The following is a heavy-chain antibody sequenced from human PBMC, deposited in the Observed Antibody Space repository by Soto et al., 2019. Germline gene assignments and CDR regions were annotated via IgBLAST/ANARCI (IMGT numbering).Heavy chain of an antibody. CDR1: GFTFDDYA. V-gene: IGHV3-9*01. J-gene: IGHJ4*02. Sequence: GGSLRLSCAASGFTFDDYAMHWVRQAPGKGLEWVSGISWNSGSIGYADSVKGRFTISRDNAKNSLYLQMNSLRAEDTALYYCARAAIVRGGGGGGPPNYWGQGTLVTVSS. CDR2: ISWNSGSI. D-gene: IGHD3-10*01. CDR3: ARAAIVRGGGGGGPPNY.